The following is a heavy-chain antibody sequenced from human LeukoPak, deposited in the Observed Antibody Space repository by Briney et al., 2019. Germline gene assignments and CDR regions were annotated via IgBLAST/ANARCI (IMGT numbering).Heavy chain of an antibody. CDR3: ARGGDGGDYDILTGYYMDV. V-gene: IGHV3-21*01. CDR1: GFTFSSYS. CDR2: ISSSSSYI. Sequence: SGGSLRLSCAASGFTFSSYSMNWARQAPGKGLEWVSSISSSSSYIYYADSVKGRFTISRDNAKNSLYLQMNSLRAEDTAVYYCARGGDGGDYDILTGYYMDVWGKGTTVTVSS. J-gene: IGHJ6*03. D-gene: IGHD3-9*01.